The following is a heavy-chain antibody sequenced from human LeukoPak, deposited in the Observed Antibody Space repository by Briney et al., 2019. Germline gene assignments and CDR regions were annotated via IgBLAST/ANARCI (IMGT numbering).Heavy chain of an antibody. CDR1: GFTFSSYA. D-gene: IGHD2-2*01. Sequence: GGSLRLSCAASGFTFSSYAMSWVRQAPGKGLEWVSAISGSGGSTYYADSVKGRFTISRDNSKNTLYLQMNSLRAEDTAVYYCAKEGDIVVVPAAMIDYWGQGTLVTVSS. J-gene: IGHJ4*02. CDR2: ISGSGGST. CDR3: AKEGDIVVVPAAMIDY. V-gene: IGHV3-23*01.